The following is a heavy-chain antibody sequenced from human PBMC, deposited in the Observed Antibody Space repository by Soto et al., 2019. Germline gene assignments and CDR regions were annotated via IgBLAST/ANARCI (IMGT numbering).Heavy chain of an antibody. Sequence: GGSLRLSCAASGFTFSSYWMAWVRQSPEKGLEWVASMNQHGSDIQYVDSVRGRFTISRDNARSLLYLQMNNLRVEDTAIYYCATDTYCPATCYRGHGNWGQGTLVTVSS. CDR3: ATDTYCPATCYRGHGN. D-gene: IGHD2-8*02. CDR2: MNQHGSDI. J-gene: IGHJ4*02. CDR1: GFTFSSYW. V-gene: IGHV3-7*03.